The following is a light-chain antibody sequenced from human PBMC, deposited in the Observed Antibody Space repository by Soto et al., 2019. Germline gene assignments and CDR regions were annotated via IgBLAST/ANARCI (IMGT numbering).Light chain of an antibody. CDR1: QTVSSSY. CDR2: GAS. J-gene: IGKJ5*01. CDR3: QQYGSSPIT. Sequence: EIVLTQSPGTLSLSPGERATLSCRASQTVSSSYSAWYQQKPGQAPRLLIYGASSRATGIPDRFSGSGSGTDFTLTISRLEPEDFALYYCQQYGSSPITFGQGTRREIK. V-gene: IGKV3-20*01.